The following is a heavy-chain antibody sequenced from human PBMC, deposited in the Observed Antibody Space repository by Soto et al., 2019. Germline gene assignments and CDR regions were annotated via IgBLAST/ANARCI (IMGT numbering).Heavy chain of an antibody. V-gene: IGHV4-39*01. CDR3: ARQGITDYYYYGMDV. Sequence: SETLSLTCTVSGGSISSSSYYWGWIRQPPGKGLEWIGSIYYSGSTYYNPSLKSRVTISVDTSKNQFSLKLSSVTAADTAVYYCARQGITDYYYYGMDVWGQGTTVTVSS. D-gene: IGHD3-16*01. CDR2: IYYSGST. J-gene: IGHJ6*02. CDR1: GGSISSSSYY.